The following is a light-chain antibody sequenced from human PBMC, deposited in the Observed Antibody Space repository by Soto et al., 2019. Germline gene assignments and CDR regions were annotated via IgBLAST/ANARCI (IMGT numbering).Light chain of an antibody. CDR3: QQHDILPIT. CDR1: QSISSSY. V-gene: IGKV3-20*01. Sequence: EIVLTQSPGTLSLSPGQRATLSCRASQSISSSYLGWYQHTPGQAPRLLIYGASSRDTGIPDRFSGAGSGTDFTLPLSRLEPEDFALYYCQQHDILPITFGQGTRLEIK. J-gene: IGKJ5*01. CDR2: GAS.